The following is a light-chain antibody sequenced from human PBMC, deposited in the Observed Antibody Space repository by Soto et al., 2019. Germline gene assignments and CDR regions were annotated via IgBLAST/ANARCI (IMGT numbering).Light chain of an antibody. V-gene: IGKV1-33*01. CDR2: DAS. J-gene: IGKJ4*01. Sequence: RLTHSPSSLSASVGDSVTFTCQASQDITKYLNWYQHHRGKAPELLIYDASNLETGVPSRFSGSGSGTDFTFTSSILPAEYFATYYCQQYDNSPLTFGGGTKVDIK. CDR1: QDITKY. CDR3: QQYDNSPLT.